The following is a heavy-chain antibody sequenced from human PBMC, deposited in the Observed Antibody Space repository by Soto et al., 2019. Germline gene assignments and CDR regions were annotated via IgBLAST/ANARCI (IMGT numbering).Heavy chain of an antibody. Sequence: EVQLVESGGGLVKPGGSLRLSCAASGFTFSSYSMNWVRQAPGKGLEWVSSIISSSSYIYYADSVKGRFTISRDNAKSSLYLQMNSLRAEDTAVYYCARAPYYYDSRGYWAYWGQGTLVTVSS. D-gene: IGHD3-22*01. CDR3: ARAPYYYDSRGYWAY. V-gene: IGHV3-21*01. CDR1: GFTFSSYS. J-gene: IGHJ4*02. CDR2: IISSSSYI.